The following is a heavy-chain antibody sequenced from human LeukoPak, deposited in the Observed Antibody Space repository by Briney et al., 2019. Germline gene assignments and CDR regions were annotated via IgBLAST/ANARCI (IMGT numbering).Heavy chain of an antibody. CDR2: ITGSGGST. CDR1: GFTFISYG. Sequence: GGSLRLSCAASGFTFISYGMSWVRQAPGKGLEWVSGITGSGGSTYYADSVKGRFTISRDNSKSTLYLEMNSLRAEDTAVYYCAKDIGSYYDYWGQGILVTVSS. J-gene: IGHJ4*02. V-gene: IGHV3-23*01. CDR3: AKDIGSYYDY. D-gene: IGHD3-10*01.